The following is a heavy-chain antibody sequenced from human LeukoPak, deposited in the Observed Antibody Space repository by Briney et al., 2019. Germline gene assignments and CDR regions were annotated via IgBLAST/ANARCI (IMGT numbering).Heavy chain of an antibody. Sequence: GGSLRLSCAASGFTFSSYAMSWVRQAPGKGLEWVSAISGSGGSTYYADSVKGRFTISRDNSKNTLYLQMNSLRAEDTALYYCAKGDSAYYDILPPRGWGQGTLVTVSS. V-gene: IGHV3-23*01. CDR1: GFTFSSYA. J-gene: IGHJ4*02. D-gene: IGHD3-9*01. CDR3: AKGDSAYYDILPPRG. CDR2: ISGSGGST.